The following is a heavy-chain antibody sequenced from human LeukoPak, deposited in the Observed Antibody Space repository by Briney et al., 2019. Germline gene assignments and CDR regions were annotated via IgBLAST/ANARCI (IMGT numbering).Heavy chain of an antibody. D-gene: IGHD4-17*01. CDR1: GYIFTSYA. Sequence: ASVKVSCKASGYIFTSYAMHWVRQAPGQRLEWMGWINAGNGNTKYSQKFQGRVTITRDTSASTAYMELSSLRSEDTAVYYCARVGHYGDYFDYWGQGTLVTVSS. CDR2: INAGNGNT. CDR3: ARVGHYGDYFDY. J-gene: IGHJ4*02. V-gene: IGHV1-3*01.